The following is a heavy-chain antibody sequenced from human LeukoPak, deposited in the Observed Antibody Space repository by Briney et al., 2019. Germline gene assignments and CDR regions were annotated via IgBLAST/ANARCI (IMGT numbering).Heavy chain of an antibody. Sequence: SETLSLTCAVYGGSFSGYYWSWIRQPPGKGLEWIGEINHSGSTNYNPPLKSRVTISADTSKNQFSLKLSSVTAADTAVYYCARGRAIRRVIAARPGSWVDPWGQGNLVNVSS. V-gene: IGHV4-34*01. D-gene: IGHD6-6*01. CDR3: ARGRAIRRVIAARPGSWVDP. CDR2: INHSGST. J-gene: IGHJ5*02. CDR1: GGSFSGYY.